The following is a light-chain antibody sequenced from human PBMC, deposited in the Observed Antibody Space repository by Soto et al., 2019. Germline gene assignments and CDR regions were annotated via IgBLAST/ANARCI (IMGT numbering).Light chain of an antibody. CDR1: QRVSNSY. Sequence: EIVLTQSPGTLSLSPGDRATLSCRASQRVSNSYLAWYQQKPGQAPRLLIYDASTRAAGVPDRVTGGGSGTDFTLTISALEPEDFALYFCQRYERPPFAVGQGTRLEI. V-gene: IGKV3-20*01. CDR3: QRYERPPFA. CDR2: DAS. J-gene: IGKJ2*01.